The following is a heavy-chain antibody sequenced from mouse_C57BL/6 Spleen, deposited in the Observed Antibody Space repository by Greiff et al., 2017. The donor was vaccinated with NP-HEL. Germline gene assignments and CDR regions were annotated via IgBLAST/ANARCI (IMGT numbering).Heavy chain of an antibody. J-gene: IGHJ4*01. CDR2: IWSGGST. CDR1: GFSLTSYG. Sequence: QVQLKESGPGLVQPSQSLSITCTVSGFSLTSYGVHWVRQSPGKGLEWLGVIWSGGSTDYNAAFISRLSISKDNSKSQVFFKMNSLQADHTAIYYCARREPGNYYAMDYWGQGTSVTVSS. V-gene: IGHV2-2*01. CDR3: ARREPGNYYAMDY. D-gene: IGHD2-1*01.